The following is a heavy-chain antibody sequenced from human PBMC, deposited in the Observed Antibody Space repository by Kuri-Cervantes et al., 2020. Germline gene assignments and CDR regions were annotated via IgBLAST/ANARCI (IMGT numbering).Heavy chain of an antibody. J-gene: IGHJ6*02. Sequence: ASVKVSCKASGYTLTGYYMHWVRQAPGQGLEWMGWINPNSGGTNYAQKFQERVTITRDMSTSTAYMELSSLRSEDTAVYYCARGDTYSSSWYPHYYYGMDVWGQGTTVTVSS. CDR3: ARGDTYSSSWYPHYYYGMDV. CDR2: INPNSGGT. CDR1: GYTLTGYY. D-gene: IGHD6-13*01. V-gene: IGHV1-2*02.